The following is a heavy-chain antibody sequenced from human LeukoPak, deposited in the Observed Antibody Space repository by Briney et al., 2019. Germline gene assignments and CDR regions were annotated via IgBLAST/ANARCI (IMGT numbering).Heavy chain of an antibody. Sequence: GGPLRLSCAASGFTFSNYWMSWVRQAPGKGLEWVANIKQDGSEKFYVDSVKGRFTISRDNAKNSLYLQMNSLRAEDTAVYYCARDSSIGRQLVSDYWGLGTLVTVSS. J-gene: IGHJ4*02. CDR3: ARDSSIGRQLVSDY. D-gene: IGHD6-13*01. CDR1: GFTFSNYW. V-gene: IGHV3-7*01. CDR2: IKQDGSEK.